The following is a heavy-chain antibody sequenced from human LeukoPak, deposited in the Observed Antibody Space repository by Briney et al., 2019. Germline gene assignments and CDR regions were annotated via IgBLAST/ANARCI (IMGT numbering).Heavy chain of an antibody. CDR2: INHSGST. Sequence: PSETLSLTCAVYGGSFSGYYWSWIRQPPGKGLEWIGEINHSGSTNYNPSLKSRVTISVDTSKNQFSLKLSSVTAADTAVYYCASLTVTPYYFDYWGQGTLVTVSS. D-gene: IGHD4-17*01. CDR3: ASLTVTPYYFDY. CDR1: GGSFSGYY. V-gene: IGHV4-34*01. J-gene: IGHJ4*02.